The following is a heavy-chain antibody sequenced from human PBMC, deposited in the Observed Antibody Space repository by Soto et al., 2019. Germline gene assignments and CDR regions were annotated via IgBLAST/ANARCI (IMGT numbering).Heavy chain of an antibody. CDR3: AKGVGAYYDFWSGYYTVDY. Sequence: VGSLRLSGGASGFRFSKYAMSWVRQAPVKGLEWVSGISGSGGSTYYADSVKGRFTISRDNSKNTLYLQMNSLRAEDTAVYYCAKGVGAYYDFWSGYYTVDYWGQGTLVTVSS. J-gene: IGHJ4*02. CDR1: GFRFSKYA. V-gene: IGHV3-23*01. CDR2: ISGSGGST. D-gene: IGHD3-3*01.